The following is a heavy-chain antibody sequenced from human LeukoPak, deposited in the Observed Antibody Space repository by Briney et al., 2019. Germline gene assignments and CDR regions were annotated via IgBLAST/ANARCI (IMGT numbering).Heavy chain of an antibody. CDR2: IKQDGSEK. V-gene: IGHV3-7*01. J-gene: IGHJ6*02. CDR3: ARDHRDNTYYYYGMDV. CDR1: GSTFSSYW. Sequence: PGGSLRLSCAASGSTFSSYWMSWVRQAPGKGLEWVANIKQDGSEKYYVDSVKGRFTISRDNAKNSLYLQMNSLRAEDTAVYYCARDHRDNTYYYYGMDVWGQGTTVTVSS. D-gene: IGHD1-1*01.